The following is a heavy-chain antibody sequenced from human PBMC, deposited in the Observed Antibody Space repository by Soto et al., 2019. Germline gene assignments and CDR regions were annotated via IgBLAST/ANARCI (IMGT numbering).Heavy chain of an antibody. D-gene: IGHD5-12*01. CDR1: GGSISSYY. J-gene: IGHJ6*02. V-gene: IGHV4-59*01. CDR3: TRDLDIAHRGYGQSNV. CDR2: VYFSGST. Sequence: PSETLSLTCTISGGSISSYYWSWIRQTPGKGLEWIGYVYFSGSTNYKPSLKSRVLISIDTSRNQFSLNLNSVTAADTAVYYCTRDLDIAHRGYGQSNVWRQGKTVTVSS.